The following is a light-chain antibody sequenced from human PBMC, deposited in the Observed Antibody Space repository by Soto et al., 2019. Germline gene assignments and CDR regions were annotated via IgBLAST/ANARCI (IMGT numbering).Light chain of an antibody. CDR1: QSVSSN. V-gene: IGKV3-15*01. Sequence: EIVMTQSPATLSLSPGERATLSCRASQSVSSNLAWYQQKPGQAPRLHIYGASTRATGIPARFSGSGSGTEFTLTISSLQSEDFAVYYCQQYNNWPLTFGQGTKVEIK. CDR3: QQYNNWPLT. CDR2: GAS. J-gene: IGKJ1*01.